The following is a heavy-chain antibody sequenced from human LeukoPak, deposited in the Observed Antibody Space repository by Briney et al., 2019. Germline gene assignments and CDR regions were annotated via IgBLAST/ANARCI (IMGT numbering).Heavy chain of an antibody. D-gene: IGHD2-8*02. V-gene: IGHV1-46*01. CDR2: INPRVDDT. CDR1: GYTCTSYH. Sequence: ASVKVSCKASGYTCTSYHIHWVRQAPGQGLEWMGIINPRVDDTNYAQKFQGRVTMTRDTSTSTVYMELSSLTSDDTAVYFCAREESGGYFDYWGRGTLVTVSS. J-gene: IGHJ4*02. CDR3: AREESGGYFDY.